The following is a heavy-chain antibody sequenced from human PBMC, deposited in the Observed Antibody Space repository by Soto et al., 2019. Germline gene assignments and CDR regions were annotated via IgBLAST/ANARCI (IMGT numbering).Heavy chain of an antibody. CDR1: GFTFRNYA. V-gene: IGHV3-30-3*01. D-gene: IGHD5-12*01. Sequence: QVQLVESGGGVVQTGTSLRLSCAASGFTFRNYAMHWVRQAPGKGLEWLAVISYDGTTKYNADSAKGRFTISRDNSNNMLYLQLNSLRVEDTAIYYCARDPYSGYIFDSWGQGTLVTLSS. CDR2: ISYDGTTK. CDR3: ARDPYSGYIFDS. J-gene: IGHJ4*02.